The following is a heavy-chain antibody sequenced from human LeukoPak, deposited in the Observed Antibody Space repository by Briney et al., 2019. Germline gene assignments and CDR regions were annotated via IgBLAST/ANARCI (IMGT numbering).Heavy chain of an antibody. CDR3: AKTYSGNYYFDY. J-gene: IGHJ4*02. D-gene: IGHD1-26*01. Sequence: GGSLRLSCAASGFTFSSYAMHWVRQAPGKGLEWVAVISYDGSNKYYADSVKGRFTIPRDNSKNTLYLQMNSLRAEDTAVYYCAKTYSGNYYFDYWGQGTLVTGSP. V-gene: IGHV3-30*04. CDR2: ISYDGSNK. CDR1: GFTFSSYA.